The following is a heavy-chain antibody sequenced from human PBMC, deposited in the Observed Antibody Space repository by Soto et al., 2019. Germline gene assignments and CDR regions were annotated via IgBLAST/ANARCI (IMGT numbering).Heavy chain of an antibody. CDR1: GFTFSSYS. CDR2: ISSSSSYI. CDR3: ARFQIVLMVYAPSGFDY. D-gene: IGHD2-8*01. J-gene: IGHJ4*02. V-gene: IGHV3-21*01. Sequence: GGSLRLSCAASGFTFSSYSMNWVRQAPGKGLEWVSSISSSSSYIYYADSVKGRFTIPRDNAKNSLYLQMNSLRAEDTAVYYCARFQIVLMVYAPSGFDYWGQGTLVTVSS.